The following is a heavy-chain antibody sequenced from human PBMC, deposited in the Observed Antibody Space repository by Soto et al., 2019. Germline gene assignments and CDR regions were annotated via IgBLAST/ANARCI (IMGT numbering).Heavy chain of an antibody. CDR1: GFSFSSYS. D-gene: IGHD3-16*01. Sequence: PGGSLRLSCAASGFSFSSYSMSWVRQAPGKGLEWISCISSGSNTIYYADSVKGRFTISRDNARNSLYLQMNSLRDEDTAVFFRARDLGYGLDVWGQGTTVTVSS. J-gene: IGHJ6*02. CDR2: ISSGSNTI. CDR3: ARDLGYGLDV. V-gene: IGHV3-48*02.